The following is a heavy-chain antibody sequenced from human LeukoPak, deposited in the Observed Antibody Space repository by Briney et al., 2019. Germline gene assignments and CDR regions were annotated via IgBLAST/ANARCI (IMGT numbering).Heavy chain of an antibody. Sequence: PSETLSLTCTVSGGSISSYYWSWIRQPPGKGLEWIGYIYYSGSTNYNPSLKSRVTISVDTSKNRFSLKLSSVTAADTAVYYCARAGRSYAFDIWGQGTMVTVSS. V-gene: IGHV4-59*01. J-gene: IGHJ3*02. CDR2: IYYSGST. D-gene: IGHD3-10*01. CDR1: GGSISSYY. CDR3: ARAGRSYAFDI.